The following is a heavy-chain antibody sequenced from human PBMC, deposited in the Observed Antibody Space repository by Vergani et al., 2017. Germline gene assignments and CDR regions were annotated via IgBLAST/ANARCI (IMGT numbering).Heavy chain of an antibody. Sequence: QVQLVQSGAEVKKPGSSVTVSCKASGGTFRSYAISGVRQAPGQGLEWMGGIIPIFGTANYAQKFQGRVTSTADESTSTAYMELSSLRSGDTAVYYCAGVLEDWYFDLWGRGTLVTVSS. V-gene: IGHV1-69*13. CDR2: IIPIFGTA. J-gene: IGHJ2*01. CDR3: AGVLEDWYFDL. CDR1: GGTFRSYA.